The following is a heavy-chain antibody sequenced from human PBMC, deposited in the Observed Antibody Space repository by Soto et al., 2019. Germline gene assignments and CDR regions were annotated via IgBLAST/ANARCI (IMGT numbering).Heavy chain of an antibody. D-gene: IGHD6-6*01. CDR1: GGTFSSYA. J-gene: IGHJ4*01. Sequence: ASVKVSCKASGGTFSSYAISWVRQAPGQGLEWMGGIIPIFGTANYAQKFQGRVTITADESTSTAYMELSSLRSEDTAVYYCARGREEYSSSSGEYYFDYWGQEPWSPSPQ. V-gene: IGHV1-69*13. CDR3: ARGREEYSSSSGEYYFDY. CDR2: IIPIFGTA.